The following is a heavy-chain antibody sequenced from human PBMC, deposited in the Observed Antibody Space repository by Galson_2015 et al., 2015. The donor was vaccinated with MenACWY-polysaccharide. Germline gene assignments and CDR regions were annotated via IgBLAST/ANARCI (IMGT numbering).Heavy chain of an antibody. J-gene: IGHJ4*02. D-gene: IGHD6-19*01. CDR2: ISGSGDST. V-gene: IGHV3-23*01. Sequence: SLRLSCAASGFTFSNYAMTWVRQAPGKGLEWVSSISGSGDSTYYADSVNGRFTISRDNSKNTLYLQMNSLRAEDTAVYYCAKGIGGWYGYGCDYWGQGARLTGSS. CDR3: AKGIGGWYGYGCDY. CDR1: GFTFSNYA.